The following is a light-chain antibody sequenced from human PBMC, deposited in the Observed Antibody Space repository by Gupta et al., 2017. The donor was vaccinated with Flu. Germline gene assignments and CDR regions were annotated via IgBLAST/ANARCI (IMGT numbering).Light chain of an antibody. CDR2: AAS. CDR1: QSVRSY. J-gene: IGKJ1*01. CDR3: QQTSSAPRT. Sequence: DIQMTQSPSSLSASVGDRVTITCRASQSVRSYLNWYQQRPGKAPKLLIYAASSLHSGVPSRFSGSGYDTAFTLTISGLQVEDFATYYCQQTSSAPRTFGQGTKIEIK. V-gene: IGKV1-39*01.